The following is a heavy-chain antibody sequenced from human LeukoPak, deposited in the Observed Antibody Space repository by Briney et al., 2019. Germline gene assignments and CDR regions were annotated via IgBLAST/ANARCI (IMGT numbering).Heavy chain of an antibody. D-gene: IGHD5-24*01. Sequence: GGSLRLSCAASGFTFSSYAMGWVRQAPGKGLEWVSAISGSGGSTYYADSVKGRFTISRDNSKNTLYLQMNSLRAEDTAVYYCAKDEGPKMATIKDYWGQGTLVTVSS. CDR2: ISGSGGST. CDR3: AKDEGPKMATIKDY. CDR1: GFTFSSYA. V-gene: IGHV3-23*01. J-gene: IGHJ4*02.